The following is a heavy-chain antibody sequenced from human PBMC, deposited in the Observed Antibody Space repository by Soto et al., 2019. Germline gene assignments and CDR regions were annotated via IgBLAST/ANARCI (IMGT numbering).Heavy chain of an antibody. CDR2: IKQDGSEK. D-gene: IGHD6-19*01. J-gene: IGHJ4*02. Sequence: EVQLVESGGGLVQPGGSLRLSCAASGFTFSSYWMSWVRQAPGKGLEWVANIKQDGSEKYYVDSVKGRFTISRDNAKNSLYLQMNSLRAEDTAVYYCARESVCWLVQGENFDYWGQGTLVTVSS. CDR3: ARESVCWLVQGENFDY. V-gene: IGHV3-7*01. CDR1: GFTFSSYW.